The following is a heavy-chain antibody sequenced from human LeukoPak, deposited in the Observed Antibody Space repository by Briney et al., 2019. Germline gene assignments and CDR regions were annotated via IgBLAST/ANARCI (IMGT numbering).Heavy chain of an antibody. CDR3: AKDRAYYDSSGQYYYYGMDV. CDR1: GFTFSSYG. CDR2: ISYDGSNK. Sequence: GGSLRLSCAASGFTFSSYGMHWVRQAPGQGLEWVAVISYDGSNKYYADSVKGRFTISRDNSKNTLYLQMNSLRAEDTAVYYCAKDRAYYDSSGQYYYYGMDVWGQGTTVTVSS. D-gene: IGHD3-22*01. V-gene: IGHV3-30*18. J-gene: IGHJ6*02.